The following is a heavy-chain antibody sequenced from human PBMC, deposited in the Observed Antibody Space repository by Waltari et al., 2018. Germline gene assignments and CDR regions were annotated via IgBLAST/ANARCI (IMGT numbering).Heavy chain of an antibody. CDR2: IAQDASEN. CDR3: GRCPRRDPLCD. J-gene: IGHJ4*02. V-gene: IGHV3-7*04. Sequence: EVQLVESGGGLVQPGGAMSPPCAASGFTFSNYWMSWVRQPPGKGLEWVANIAQDASENYYVGSVKGRFTISRDNAKNFLYLQMNSLRAEDTAVYYCGRCPRRDPLCDWGQGTLVSVSS. CDR1: GFTFSNYW.